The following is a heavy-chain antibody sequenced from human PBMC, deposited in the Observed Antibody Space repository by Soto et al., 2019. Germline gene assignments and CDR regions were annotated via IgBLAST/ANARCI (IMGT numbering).Heavy chain of an antibody. J-gene: IGHJ4*02. CDR3: ASAAVTGTAGLDF. V-gene: IGHV1-2*02. CDR2: INPNSGGT. D-gene: IGHD6-19*01. Sequence: ASVKVSCKASGYTFSGFYMHWVRQAPGQGLEWMGWINPNSGGTKSAEKFQGRVTMTRDASISTAYMELSRLTSDDTAVYYCASAAVTGTAGLDFWGQGAQVTAPQ. CDR1: GYTFSGFY.